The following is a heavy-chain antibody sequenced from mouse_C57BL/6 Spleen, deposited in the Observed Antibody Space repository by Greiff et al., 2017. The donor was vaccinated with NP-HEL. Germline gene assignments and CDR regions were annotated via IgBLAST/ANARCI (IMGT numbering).Heavy chain of an antibody. D-gene: IGHD2-2*01. CDR2: IYPGSGST. Sequence: QVQLQQPGAELVKPGASVKMSCKASGYTFTSYWITWVKQRPGQGLEWIGDIYPGSGSTNYNEKFKSKATLTVDTSSSTAYMQLSSLTSEDSAVHYYARYDVWFRQGSYFDYWGQGTTLTVSS. V-gene: IGHV1-55*01. J-gene: IGHJ2*01. CDR3: ARYDVWFRQGSYFDY. CDR1: GYTFTSYW.